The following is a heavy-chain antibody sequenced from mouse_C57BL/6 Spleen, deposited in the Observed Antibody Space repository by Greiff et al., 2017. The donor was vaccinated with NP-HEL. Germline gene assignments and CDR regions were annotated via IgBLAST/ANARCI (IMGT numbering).Heavy chain of an antibody. CDR3: ARSFTTVVADYFDY. CDR1: GYTFTSYW. D-gene: IGHD1-1*01. V-gene: IGHV1-64*01. Sequence: VQLQQSGAELVKPGASVTLSCKASGYTFTSYWMHWVKQRPGQGLEWIGMIHPNSGSTNYNEKFKSKATLTVDKSSSTAYMQRSSLTSEDSAVYYCARSFTTVVADYFDYWGQGTTLTVSS. CDR2: IHPNSGST. J-gene: IGHJ2*01.